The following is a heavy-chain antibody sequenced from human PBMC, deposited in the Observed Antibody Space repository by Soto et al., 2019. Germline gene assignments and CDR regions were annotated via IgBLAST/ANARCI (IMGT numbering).Heavy chain of an antibody. J-gene: IGHJ6*02. Sequence: PGGSLRLSCAASGFTFRSYEINWVRQAPGKGLEWVSYISSSGSTIYYADSVKGRFTISRDNAKNSLYLQMNSLRAEDTAVYYCAGDHKGGYYYYGMDVWSQGTTVTV. CDR2: ISSSGSTI. CDR1: GFTFRSYE. CDR3: AGDHKGGYYYYGMDV. V-gene: IGHV3-48*03.